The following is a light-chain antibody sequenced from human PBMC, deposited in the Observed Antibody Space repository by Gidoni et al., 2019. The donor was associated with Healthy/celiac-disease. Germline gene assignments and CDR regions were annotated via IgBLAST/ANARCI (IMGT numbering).Light chain of an antibody. Sequence: DSQMTQSPSSLSASVGDRVTITCQASQDISNYLNWYQQKPGKAPKLLIYDASNLETGVPSRFSGSGSGTDFTFTISSLQPEDIATYYCQQYDNLPTWTFXQXTKVEIK. CDR2: DAS. CDR3: QQYDNLPTWT. J-gene: IGKJ1*01. CDR1: QDISNY. V-gene: IGKV1-33*01.